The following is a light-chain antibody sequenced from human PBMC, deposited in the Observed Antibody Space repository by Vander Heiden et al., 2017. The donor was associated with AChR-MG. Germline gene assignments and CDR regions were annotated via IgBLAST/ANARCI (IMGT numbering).Light chain of an antibody. J-gene: IGKJ4*01. V-gene: IGKV1-39*01. Sequence: DIQMTQSPSSLSASVGDRVTITCRASQSISSYLNWYQQKPGKAPKLLIYAASSLQSGVPSRFSGSGSGTDFTLTISSLQPEYFATYYCQQSDSTPLLTFGGRTKVEIK. CDR3: QQSDSTPLLT. CDR1: QSISSY. CDR2: AAS.